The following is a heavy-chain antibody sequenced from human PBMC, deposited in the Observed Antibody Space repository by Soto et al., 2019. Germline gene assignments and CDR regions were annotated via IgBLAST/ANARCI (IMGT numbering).Heavy chain of an antibody. CDR3: GRHGGGYCSSTTCYSWWRVPSWFDP. J-gene: IGHJ5*02. D-gene: IGHD2-2*01. CDR1: GYSFTSYW. CDR2: IYPGEYTT. V-gene: IGHV5-51*01. Sequence: GESLKISCKGSGYSFTSYWICWVRQMPGKGLEWMGIIYPGEYTTRYSPSFQGRVTMSADKSFSTAYLQRSSLKASDTAMYYCGRHGGGYCSSTTCYSWWRVPSWFDPWGQGALVTVSS.